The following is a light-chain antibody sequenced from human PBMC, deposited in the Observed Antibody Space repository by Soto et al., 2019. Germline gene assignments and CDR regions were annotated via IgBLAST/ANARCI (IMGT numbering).Light chain of an antibody. V-gene: IGKV2-28*01. J-gene: IGKJ3*01. Sequence: DIVMTQSPLSLPVTPGEPASISCRSSQSLLDSNDYNYLDWYLQKPGQSPQLLIYLGSNRASGVPDRFSGSVSGTDFTLKISRVEAEDVGVYYCMQALRAPFTFGPGTKVDIK. CDR3: MQALRAPFT. CDR1: QSLLDSNDYNY. CDR2: LGS.